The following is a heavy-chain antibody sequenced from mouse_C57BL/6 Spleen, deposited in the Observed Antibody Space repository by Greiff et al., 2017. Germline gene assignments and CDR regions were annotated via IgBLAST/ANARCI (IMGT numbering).Heavy chain of an antibody. CDR2: ISNLAYSI. Sequence: EVKVVESGGGLVQPGGSLKLSCAASGFTFSDYGMAWVRQAPRKGPEWVAFISNLAYSIYYADTVTGRFTISRENAKNTLYLEMSSMRSEDTAMYYCARRVTMVTTGGNSYAMDDWGQGTSVTVSS. V-gene: IGHV5-15*01. CDR1: GFTFSDYG. D-gene: IGHD2-2*01. J-gene: IGHJ4*01. CDR3: ARRVTMVTTGGNSYAMDD.